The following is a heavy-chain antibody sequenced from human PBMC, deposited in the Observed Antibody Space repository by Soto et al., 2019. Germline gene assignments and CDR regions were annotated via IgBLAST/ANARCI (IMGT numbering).Heavy chain of an antibody. V-gene: IGHV3-23*01. J-gene: IGHJ3*02. CDR2: ISGSGGST. CDR3: AKEGLEYCGGDCRLDAFDI. CDR1: GFTFSSYA. Sequence: GGSLRLSCAASGFTFSSYAMSWVRQAPGKGLEWVSAISGSGGSTYYADSVKGRFTISRDNSKNTLYLQMNSLRAEDTAVYYCAKEGLEYCGGDCRLDAFDIWGQGTMVTVSS. D-gene: IGHD2-21*01.